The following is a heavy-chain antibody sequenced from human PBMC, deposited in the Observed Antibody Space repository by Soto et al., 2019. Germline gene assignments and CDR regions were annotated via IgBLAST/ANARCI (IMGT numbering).Heavy chain of an antibody. Sequence: QVHLVQSGAEVKKPGSSVKVSCKASGVTFSNYAVSWVRQAPGQGLEWMGGIIPIFGKANYAQKFQGRVTITANDSMSTAYMELSSLRSEDSAVYYCAREATVDELYKWFDPWGQGTLVTVSS. CDR1: GVTFSNYA. CDR3: AREATVDELYKWFDP. D-gene: IGHD4-4*01. J-gene: IGHJ5*02. V-gene: IGHV1-69*12. CDR2: IIPIFGKA.